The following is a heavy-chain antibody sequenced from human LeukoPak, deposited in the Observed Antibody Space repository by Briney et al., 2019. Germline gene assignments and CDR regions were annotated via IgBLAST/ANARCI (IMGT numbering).Heavy chain of an antibody. D-gene: IGHD4-17*01. V-gene: IGHV3-7*03. CDR1: GFTFSNAW. CDR2: IKQDGSEK. J-gene: IGHJ3*02. Sequence: GGSLRLSCAASGFTFSNAWMSWVRQAPGKGLEWVANIKQDGSEKYYVDSVKGRFTISRDNAKNSLFLQMNSLRAEDTAIYYCARGTTLTPSIWGQGTMVTVSS. CDR3: ARGTTLTPSI.